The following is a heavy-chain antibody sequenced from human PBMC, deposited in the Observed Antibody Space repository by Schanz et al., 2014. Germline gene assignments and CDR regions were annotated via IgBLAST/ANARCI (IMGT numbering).Heavy chain of an antibody. J-gene: IGHJ4*02. D-gene: IGHD3-22*01. CDR1: GYTFTNYA. V-gene: IGHV1-46*01. CDR2: IYLSDGST. Sequence: QVQLVQSGSELKKPGASVKVSCKASGYTFTNYAINWVRQAPGQGLEWMGRIYLSDGSTRYAQKFQGRVTVTRDTSTTTVYMDLSSLISEDTAVYYCATWRGDDSGGHGQFDYWGQGTLVTVSS. CDR3: ATWRGDDSGGHGQFDY.